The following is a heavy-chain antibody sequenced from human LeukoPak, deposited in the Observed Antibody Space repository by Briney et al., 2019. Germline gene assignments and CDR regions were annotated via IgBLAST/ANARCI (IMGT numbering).Heavy chain of an antibody. CDR3: ARRLGRKFGERFYYYHYMDV. J-gene: IGHJ6*03. CDR2: VNHSGST. D-gene: IGHD3-10*01. CDR1: GGSFSGYY. V-gene: IGHV4-34*01. Sequence: PSETLSLTCAVYGGSFSGYYWSWIRQPPGKGLEWIGEVNHSGSTNYNPSLKSRVTISVDTSKNQFSLKLSSVTAADTAVYYCARRLGRKFGERFYYYHYMDVWGKGTTVTISS.